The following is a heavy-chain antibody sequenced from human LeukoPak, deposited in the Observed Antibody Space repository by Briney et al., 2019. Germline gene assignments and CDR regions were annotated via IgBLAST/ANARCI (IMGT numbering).Heavy chain of an antibody. Sequence: GGSLRLSCAASGFTFSSYWMNWVRQAPGKGLVWVSRINIDGSSTNYADSVKGRFTISRDNAKNTLYPQMNSLRAEDTAVYYCARRNGMDVWGQGTTVTVSS. J-gene: IGHJ6*02. CDR1: GFTFSSYW. CDR2: INIDGSST. CDR3: ARRNGMDV. V-gene: IGHV3-74*01.